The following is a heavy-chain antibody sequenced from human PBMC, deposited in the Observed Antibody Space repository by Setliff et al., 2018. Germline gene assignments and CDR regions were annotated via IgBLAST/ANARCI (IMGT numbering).Heavy chain of an antibody. Sequence: GASVKVSCKASGYTFTTYGVHWVRQAPGQRLEWMRWINAANGDTKYSQKFQGRVTITRDTSASTVYMELRSLRSDDTAVYYCARGPPDFVVVPAAAKFDYWGQGTLVTVSS. CDR2: INAANGDT. D-gene: IGHD2-2*01. CDR1: GYTFTTYG. V-gene: IGHV1-3*01. CDR3: ARGPPDFVVVPAAAKFDY. J-gene: IGHJ4*02.